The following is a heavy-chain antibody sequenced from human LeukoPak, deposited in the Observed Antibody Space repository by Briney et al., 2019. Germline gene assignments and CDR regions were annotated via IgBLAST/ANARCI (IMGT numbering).Heavy chain of an antibody. V-gene: IGHV3-48*04. CDR2: ISSSGSTI. Sequence: PGGSLRLSCAASGFTFSSYGMHWVRQAPGKGLEWVSYISSSGSTIYYADSVKGRFTISRDNAKNSLYLQMNSLRAEDTAVYYCARAIRRDGMDVWGQGTTVTVSS. CDR1: GFTFSSYG. J-gene: IGHJ6*02. CDR3: ARAIRRDGMDV. D-gene: IGHD3-9*01.